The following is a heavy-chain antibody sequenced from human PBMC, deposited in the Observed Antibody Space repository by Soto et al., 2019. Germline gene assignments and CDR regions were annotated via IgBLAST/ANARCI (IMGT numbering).Heavy chain of an antibody. CDR2: INAGNGNT. CDR3: AREIPAAVLFYYYGMDV. D-gene: IGHD2-2*02. CDR1: GYTFTSYA. V-gene: IGHV1-3*01. Sequence: QVQLVQSGAEVKKPGASVKVSCKASGYTFTSYAMHWVRQAPGQRLEWMGWINAGNGNTKYSQKFQGRVTITRDTSASTAYMELSSLRSEDTAVYYCAREIPAAVLFYYYGMDVWGQGTTVTVSS. J-gene: IGHJ6*02.